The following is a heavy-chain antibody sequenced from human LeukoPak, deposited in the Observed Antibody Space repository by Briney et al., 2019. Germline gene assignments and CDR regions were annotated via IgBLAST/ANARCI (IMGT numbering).Heavy chain of an antibody. J-gene: IGHJ4*02. V-gene: IGHV4-4*07. Sequence: SETLSLTCIVSGGSISGYYWNWIRQSAGKGLEWIGRFYSSVSADYNPSLKRRVTMSLDTSKNQFSLKLSSVTAADTAVYYCARSFGSGSYARYYFDYWGQGTLVTVSS. CDR1: GGSISGYY. CDR3: ARSFGSGSYARYYFDY. D-gene: IGHD3-10*01. CDR2: FYSSVSA.